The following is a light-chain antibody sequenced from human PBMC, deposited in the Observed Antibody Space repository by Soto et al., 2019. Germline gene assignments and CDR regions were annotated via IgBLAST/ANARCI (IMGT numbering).Light chain of an antibody. V-gene: IGKV1-16*02. CDR1: QEISNH. J-gene: IGKJ4*01. Sequence: DLQMTQSPSSLSASVGDRVTITCRASQEISNHLAWFQQKPGKPPKSLIYDASSLQSGVPSKFSGSGSGTDFTLTISSLQPEDFATYYCRQYHNYPVTFGGGTKVEIK. CDR3: RQYHNYPVT. CDR2: DAS.